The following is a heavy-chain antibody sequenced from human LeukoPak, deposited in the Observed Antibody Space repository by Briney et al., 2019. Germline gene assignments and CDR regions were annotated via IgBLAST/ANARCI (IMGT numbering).Heavy chain of an antibody. CDR3: ARDHSIAVAGTGAYFDY. Sequence: ASVKVSRKASGYTFTSYGISWVRQAPGQGLEWMGWISAYNGNTNYAQKLQGRVTMTTDTSTSTAYMELRSLRSDDTAVYYCARDHSIAVAGTGAYFDYWGQGTLVTVSS. CDR2: ISAYNGNT. V-gene: IGHV1-18*01. D-gene: IGHD6-19*01. CDR1: GYTFTSYG. J-gene: IGHJ4*02.